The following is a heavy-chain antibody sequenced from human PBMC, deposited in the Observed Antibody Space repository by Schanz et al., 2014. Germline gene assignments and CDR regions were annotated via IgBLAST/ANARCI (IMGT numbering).Heavy chain of an antibody. CDR2: MNPKTGNT. V-gene: IGHV1-8*01. Sequence: QVQLVQSGAEVKKPGASVKVSCTASGFNFNNYDINWVRQATGQGLEWMGWMNPKTGNTDHAQKFQGRVSLTSDSSTSAAYLNLSTLRSEYTDLYYCARAFKANVSSSGVIAAQNYNCIDPWGKGTPVTVSS. CDR1: GFNFNNYD. D-gene: IGHD2-21*01. J-gene: IGHJ5*01. CDR3: ARAFKANVSSSGVIAAQNYNCIDP.